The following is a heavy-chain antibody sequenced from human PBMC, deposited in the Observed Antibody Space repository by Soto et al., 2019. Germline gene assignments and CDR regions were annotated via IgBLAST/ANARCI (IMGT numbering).Heavy chain of an antibody. J-gene: IGHJ6*03. D-gene: IGHD2-15*01. CDR2: IYYSGST. V-gene: IGHV4-59*08. CDR1: GGSISSYY. Sequence: QVQLQESGPGLVKPSETLSLTCTVSGGSISSYYWSWIRQPPGKGLEWIGYIYYSGSTNYNPSLKSRVTISVDTSKNQFSLKLSSVTAADTAVYDCARRAGSRGYCSGGTCYSSYYYMDVWGKGTTVTVSS. CDR3: ARRAGSRGYCSGGTCYSSYYYMDV.